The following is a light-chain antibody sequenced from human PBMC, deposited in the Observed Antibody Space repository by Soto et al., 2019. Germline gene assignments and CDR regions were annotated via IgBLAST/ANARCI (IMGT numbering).Light chain of an antibody. J-gene: IGKJ1*01. V-gene: IGKV3-11*01. CDR3: QQRSNWPGT. Sequence: EIVLTQSPGTLSLSPGERATLSCRASQSVSSNLAWYQQKPGQAPRLLIYGTFTRATGIPARFSGSGSGTDFTLTISSLDPKDFAVYYCQQRSNWPGTFGQGTKVDIK. CDR2: GTF. CDR1: QSVSSN.